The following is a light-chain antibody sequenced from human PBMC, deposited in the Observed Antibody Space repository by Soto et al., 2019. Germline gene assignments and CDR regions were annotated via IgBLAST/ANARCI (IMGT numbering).Light chain of an antibody. CDR1: QTLSSW. Sequence: DIQMTQSPSTLSASVGDRVTITCRASQTLSSWLAWYQQKPGKAPKLLIYDVSSLESGVPSRFSGSGSGTEFTLTTSSLKPDDFAAYYCQQYNSYSLTFGGGTKVEIK. CDR3: QQYNSYSLT. J-gene: IGKJ4*01. V-gene: IGKV1-5*01. CDR2: DVS.